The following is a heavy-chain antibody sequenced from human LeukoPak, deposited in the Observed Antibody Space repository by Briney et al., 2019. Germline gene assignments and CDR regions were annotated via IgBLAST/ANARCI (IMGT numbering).Heavy chain of an antibody. V-gene: IGHV1-69*04. CDR3: AGDRDVEMATIDLDY. Sequence: GASVKVSCKASGGTFSSYAISWVRQGPGQGHEWMGRIIPILGIANYAQKFQGRVTITADKSTSTAYMELSSLRSEDTAVYYCAGDRDVEMATIDLDYWGQGTLVTVSS. J-gene: IGHJ4*02. CDR1: GGTFSSYA. D-gene: IGHD5-24*01. CDR2: IIPILGIA.